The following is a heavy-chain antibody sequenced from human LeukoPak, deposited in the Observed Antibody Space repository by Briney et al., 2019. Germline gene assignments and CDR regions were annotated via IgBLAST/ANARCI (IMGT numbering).Heavy chain of an antibody. Sequence: PSETLSLTCTVSGDSISSSNYFWGWIRQPPGKGLEWIGSIYHSGSTFYTPALKSRVTISVDKSKNQFSLRLNSVTATDSAMYYCVDGWVSVAGSDAFEVWGQRTMVTVSS. V-gene: IGHV4-39*01. CDR3: VDGWVSVAGSDAFEV. CDR1: GDSISSSNYF. D-gene: IGHD6-19*01. J-gene: IGHJ3*01. CDR2: IYHSGST.